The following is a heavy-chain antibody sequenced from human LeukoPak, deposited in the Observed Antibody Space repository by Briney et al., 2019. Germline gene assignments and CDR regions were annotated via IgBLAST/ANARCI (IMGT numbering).Heavy chain of an antibody. CDR3: AKGSGRPNWFDP. CDR1: GFTLSNYD. CDR2: ISGSGGTT. Sequence: GGSLRLSCADSGFTLSNYDMSWVRQAPGKGLEWVSAISGSGGTTYYADSVKGRFNISRDNSKNTLYLQMNSLRAEDTAVYYCAKGSGRPNWFDPWGQGTLVTVSS. D-gene: IGHD3-10*01. J-gene: IGHJ5*02. V-gene: IGHV3-23*01.